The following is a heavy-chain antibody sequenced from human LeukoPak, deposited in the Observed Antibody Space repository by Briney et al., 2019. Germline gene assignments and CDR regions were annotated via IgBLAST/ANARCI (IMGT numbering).Heavy chain of an antibody. D-gene: IGHD3-10*01. V-gene: IGHV4-4*07. CDR1: GGSISIYY. Sequence: SETLSLTCTVSGGSISIYYWSWIRQPAGKGLEWIGRIYASGSTNYNPSLKSRVTILVDKSNNQVSLKVSSVTAADTAVYYCARGAYGSGSLSWFDPWGQGTLVIVSS. CDR2: IYASGST. J-gene: IGHJ5*02. CDR3: ARGAYGSGSLSWFDP.